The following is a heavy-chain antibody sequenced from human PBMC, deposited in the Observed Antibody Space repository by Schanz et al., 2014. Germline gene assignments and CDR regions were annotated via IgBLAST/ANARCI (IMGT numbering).Heavy chain of an antibody. CDR1: GFSFSNYW. Sequence: EVPLVESGGGLVQPGESLRLSCAASGFSFSNYWMSWVRQAPGKGLEWVANIKQDGSEKYYVDSVKGRFTISRDNAKKSLYLRMNSLRAEDTAVYYCARGPIPIQGVPMDFWGQGTLVTVSS. CDR2: IKQDGSEK. CDR3: ARGPIPIQGVPMDF. V-gene: IGHV3-7*04. D-gene: IGHD3-10*01. J-gene: IGHJ4*02.